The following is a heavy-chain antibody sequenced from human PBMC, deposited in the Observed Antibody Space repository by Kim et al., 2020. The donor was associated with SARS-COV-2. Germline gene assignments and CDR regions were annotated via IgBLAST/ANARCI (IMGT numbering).Heavy chain of an antibody. V-gene: IGHV3-23*01. CDR1: GFTFSSYA. J-gene: IGHJ3*02. CDR2: ISGSGGST. D-gene: IGHD3-22*01. Sequence: GGSLRLSCAASGFTFSSYAMSWVRQAPGKGLEWVSAISGSGGSTYYADSVKGRFTISRDNSKNTLYLQMNSLRAEDTAVYYCAKPQKRITMIVVVTAGGYAFDIWGQGTMVTVSS. CDR3: AKPQKRITMIVVVTAGGYAFDI.